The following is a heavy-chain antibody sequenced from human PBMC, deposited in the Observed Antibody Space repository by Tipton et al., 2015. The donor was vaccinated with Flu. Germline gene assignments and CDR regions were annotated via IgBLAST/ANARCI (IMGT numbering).Heavy chain of an antibody. J-gene: IGHJ6*02. D-gene: IGHD3-16*01. CDR1: GFTVSTNY. V-gene: IGHV3-53*01. Sequence: SLRLSCEASGFTVSTNYMGWVRQAPGKGLEWVSVIYRGYRTYYADAVKSRFTTSRDNSKNTLYVQMHSLRVEDTAVYYCARVREADYAYGMDVWGQGTMVTVSS. CDR2: IYRGYRT. CDR3: ARVREADYAYGMDV.